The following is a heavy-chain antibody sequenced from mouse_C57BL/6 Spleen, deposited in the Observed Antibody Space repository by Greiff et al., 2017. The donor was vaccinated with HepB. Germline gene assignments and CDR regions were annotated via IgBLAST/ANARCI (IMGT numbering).Heavy chain of an antibody. J-gene: IGHJ2*01. Sequence: QVQLKQPGAELVKPGASVKLSCKASGYTFTSYWMHWVKQRPGQGLEWIGMIHPNSGSTNYNEKFKSKATLTVDKSSSTAYMQRSSLTAEDSAVYYCARSDYYGSSYNYWGQGTTLTVSS. D-gene: IGHD1-1*01. CDR3: ARSDYYGSSYNY. CDR2: IHPNSGST. V-gene: IGHV1-64*01. CDR1: GYTFTSYW.